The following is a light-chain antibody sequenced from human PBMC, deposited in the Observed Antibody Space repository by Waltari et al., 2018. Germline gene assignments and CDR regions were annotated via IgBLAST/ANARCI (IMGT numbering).Light chain of an antibody. CDR3: QRYDNLPIFA. CDR2: DAS. J-gene: IGKJ3*01. Sequence: DIQMTQSPSSLSASVGDRVTITCQASQDISNYLNWYQQKPGKAPKLLIHDASKLETGVPTRFNGNSFWKHFTLTISSLQPEDIATYYCQRYDNLPIFAFGPGTKVDVK. CDR1: QDISNY. V-gene: IGKV1-33*01.